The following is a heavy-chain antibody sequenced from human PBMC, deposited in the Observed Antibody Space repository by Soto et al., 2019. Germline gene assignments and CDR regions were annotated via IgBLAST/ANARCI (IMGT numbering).Heavy chain of an antibody. V-gene: IGHV3-11*01. CDR2: ISRSGSTI. J-gene: IGHJ6*02. D-gene: IGHD3-16*01. CDR1: GFTFSNHY. CDR3: GRDPELWDENVATLPSIYYYGMDV. Sequence: QMQLVESGGGLVEPGGSLRLSCEASGFTFSNHYMSWIRQAPGKGLEWVSYISRSGSTIYYADSVRGRFTISRDNSKSSLYLQIDILRAEDTALYYCGRDPELWDENVATLPSIYYYGMDVWCQGTTVTVSS.